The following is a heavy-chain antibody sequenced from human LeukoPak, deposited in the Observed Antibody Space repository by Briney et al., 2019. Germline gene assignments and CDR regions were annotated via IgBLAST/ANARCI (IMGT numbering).Heavy chain of an antibody. Sequence: SETLSLTCTVSGGSISSYYWSWIRQPAGKGLEWVGRIYTSGSTNYNPSLKSRVTMSVDTSKNQFSLKLSSVTAADTAVYYCARAVGSGSFQTYYYYMDVWGKGTTVTISS. CDR2: IYTSGST. CDR1: GGSISSYY. CDR3: ARAVGSGSFQTYYYYMDV. D-gene: IGHD3-10*01. V-gene: IGHV4-4*07. J-gene: IGHJ6*03.